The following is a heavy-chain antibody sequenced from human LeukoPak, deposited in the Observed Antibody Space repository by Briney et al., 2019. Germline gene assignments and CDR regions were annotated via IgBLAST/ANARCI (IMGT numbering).Heavy chain of an antibody. D-gene: IGHD6-19*01. CDR2: ISGYNGNT. V-gene: IGHV1-18*01. CDR3: ARHQWLYDL. J-gene: IGHJ4*02. Sequence: ASVKVSCKTSGYTFTIYGLSWVRQAPGQGLEWMGWISGYNGNTKYAQKFQGRVTMTTDTSTNTAYMELRSLGSDDTAVYYCARHQWLYDLWGQGTLVTVSS. CDR1: GYTFTIYG.